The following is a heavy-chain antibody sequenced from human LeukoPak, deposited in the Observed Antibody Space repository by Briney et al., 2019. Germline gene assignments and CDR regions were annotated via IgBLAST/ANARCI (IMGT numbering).Heavy chain of an antibody. J-gene: IGHJ4*02. V-gene: IGHV3-23*01. Sequence: PGGSLRLSCAASGFTFSSYAVSWVRQAPGKGLEWVSAISTSGGSKYYAASVKGLFTISRDNSKNTLFQQMNSLRAEDTAVYYCAKFSGATDNYDREYYFDYWGQGTLVTVSS. CDR2: ISTSGGSK. CDR3: AKFSGATDNYDREYYFDY. D-gene: IGHD3-10*02. CDR1: GFTFSSYA.